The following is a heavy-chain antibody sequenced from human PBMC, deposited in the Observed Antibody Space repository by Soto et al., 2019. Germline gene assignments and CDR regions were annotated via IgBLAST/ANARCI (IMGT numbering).Heavy chain of an antibody. CDR3: ARAASSGTYLRVSYFDY. V-gene: IGHV4-4*07. CDR2: IYTSGTT. Sequence: PSETLSLTCTVSGRSMSGYYWSWIRQPAGERLEWIGRIYTSGTTDFNPSLKGRVTMSVDTSKNQFSLKVSSVTAADTALYFCARAASSGTYLRVSYFDYWGQGTLVTVSS. CDR1: GRSMSGYY. J-gene: IGHJ4*02. D-gene: IGHD1-26*01.